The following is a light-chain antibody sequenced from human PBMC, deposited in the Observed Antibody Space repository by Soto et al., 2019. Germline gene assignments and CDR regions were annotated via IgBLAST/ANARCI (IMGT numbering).Light chain of an antibody. CDR1: GSDVGSYNL. J-gene: IGLJ3*02. CDR3: CSYAASSTFWV. CDR2: EGN. V-gene: IGLV2-23*03. Sequence: QSALTQPASVSGSPGQSITISCTVPGSDVGSYNLVSWYQQHPGKAPKLMIYEGNKRPSGVSHSFSGSKSGNTASLTISGLQAEDEADYYCCSYAASSTFWVFGGGTKRTVL.